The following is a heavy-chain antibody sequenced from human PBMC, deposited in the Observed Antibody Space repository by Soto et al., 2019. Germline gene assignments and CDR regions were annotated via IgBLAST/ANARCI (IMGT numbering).Heavy chain of an antibody. CDR1: GFTFSRHA. CDR2: MSSSGSSI. V-gene: IGHV3-23*01. Sequence: GGSLRLSCAASGFTFSRHAMNWVRQAPGKGLEWVSGMSSSGSSIYYADSVKGRFTISRDNSKNTLYLQMKSLRAEDTAVYYCAKERASGWFDAFDIWGQGTMVTVSS. D-gene: IGHD6-19*01. J-gene: IGHJ3*02. CDR3: AKERASGWFDAFDI.